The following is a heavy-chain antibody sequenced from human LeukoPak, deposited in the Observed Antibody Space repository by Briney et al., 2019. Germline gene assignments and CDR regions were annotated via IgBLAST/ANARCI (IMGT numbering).Heavy chain of an antibody. D-gene: IGHD2-2*01. Sequence: ASVKVSCKASGGTFSSYAISWVRQAPGQGLEWMGWISAYNGNTNYAQKLQGRVTMTTDTSTSTAYMELRSLRSDDTAVYYCAREGLSPRYCSSTSCYRVYYYYYGMDVWGQGTTVTVSS. CDR3: AREGLSPRYCSSTSCYRVYYYYYGMDV. CDR2: ISAYNGNT. CDR1: GGTFSSYA. V-gene: IGHV1-18*01. J-gene: IGHJ6*02.